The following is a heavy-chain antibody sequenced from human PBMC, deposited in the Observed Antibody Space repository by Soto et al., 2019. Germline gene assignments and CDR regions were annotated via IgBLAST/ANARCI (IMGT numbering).Heavy chain of an antibody. CDR3: ARGMTTVTTLDY. Sequence: LETLSLTCTVSGDSIKNYYWSWIRQPPGKRLEWIGYMHYSGSTYYNPSLKSRVTISVDRSKNQFSLKLSSVTAADTAVYYCARGMTTVTTLDYWGQGTLVTVSS. V-gene: IGHV4-59*12. CDR1: GDSIKNYY. CDR2: MHYSGST. D-gene: IGHD4-4*01. J-gene: IGHJ4*02.